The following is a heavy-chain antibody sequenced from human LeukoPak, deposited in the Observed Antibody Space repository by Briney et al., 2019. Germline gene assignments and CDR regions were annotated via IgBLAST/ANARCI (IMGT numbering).Heavy chain of an antibody. V-gene: IGHV4-34*01. CDR3: ARGTRWGSDLHFDY. CDR2: INHSGST. D-gene: IGHD2-21*01. CDR1: GGSFSGYY. J-gene: IGHJ4*02. Sequence: SETLSLTCAVHGGSFSGYYWSWIPQPPGKGLEGIGEINHSGSTNYNPSLKSRVTISVDTSKNQFSLKLSSVTAADTAVYYCARGTRWGSDLHFDYWGQGTLVTVSS.